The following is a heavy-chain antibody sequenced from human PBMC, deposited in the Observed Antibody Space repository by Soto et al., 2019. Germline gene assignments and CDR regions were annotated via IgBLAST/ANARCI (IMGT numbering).Heavy chain of an antibody. J-gene: IGHJ4*02. V-gene: IGHV3-23*04. CDR1: GFTFNDYA. CDR3: AKVIVVIAAAGDYFDS. D-gene: IGHD2-15*01. CDR2: ISGSGGST. Sequence: VHLVESGGGVVQPGRSLRLSCAASGFTFNDYAMTWVRQPPGKGLEWVSVISGSGGSTHYADSVQGRFSISRDNSKNTVYLQMNSLGVEDTALYYCAKVIVVIAAAGDYFDSWGQGTLVTVSS.